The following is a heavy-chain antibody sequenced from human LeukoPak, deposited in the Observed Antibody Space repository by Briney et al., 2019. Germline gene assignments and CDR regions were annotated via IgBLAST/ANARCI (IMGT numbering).Heavy chain of an antibody. J-gene: IGHJ6*03. CDR1: GVSFSGYY. V-gene: IGHV4-34*01. CDR2: INHSGIT. Sequence: PSETLSLTCAVYGVSFSGYYWSWIRQPPGQGLDWIGEINHSGITNYNPSLNSRVTISVDTSNNRFSLQLSSVTAADTAVYYCARGRTYYYDSSGYLRYYYYYMDVWGKGTTVTVSS. D-gene: IGHD3-22*01. CDR3: ARGRTYYYDSSGYLRYYYYYMDV.